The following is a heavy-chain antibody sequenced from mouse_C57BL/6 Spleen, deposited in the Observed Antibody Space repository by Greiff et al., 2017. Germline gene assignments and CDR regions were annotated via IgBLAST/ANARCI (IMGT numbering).Heavy chain of an antibody. J-gene: IGHJ1*03. D-gene: IGHD1-1*01. CDR1: GYTFTSYW. V-gene: IGHV1-55*01. CDR2: IYPGSGST. Sequence: QVHVKQPGAELVKPGASVKMSCKASGYTFTSYWITWVKQRPGQGLEWIGDIYPGSGSTNYNEKFKSKATLTVDTSSSTAYMQLSSLTSEDSAVYYCARSGYYGSSYGYFDVWGTGTTVTVSS. CDR3: ARSGYYGSSYGYFDV.